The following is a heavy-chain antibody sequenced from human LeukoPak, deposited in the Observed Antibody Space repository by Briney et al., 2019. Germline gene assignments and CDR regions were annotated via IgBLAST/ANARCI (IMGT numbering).Heavy chain of an antibody. CDR1: GFTFTSYA. CDR3: ARDSDGSGHYYMDYFDY. D-gene: IGHD3-22*01. V-gene: IGHV3-21*01. CDR2: ISSSSRDI. J-gene: IGHJ4*02. Sequence: PGGSLRLSCVASGFTFTSYAMNWVRQAPGKGLEWVSSISSSSRDINYADPVKGRFTISRDNAWNSLYLQMNSLRAEDTAVYYCARDSDGSGHYYMDYFDYWGQGALVTVSS.